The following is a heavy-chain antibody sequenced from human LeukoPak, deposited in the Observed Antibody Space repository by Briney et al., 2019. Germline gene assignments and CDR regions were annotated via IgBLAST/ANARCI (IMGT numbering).Heavy chain of an antibody. CDR3: ARDRVRGNSNPFFDY. J-gene: IGHJ4*02. Sequence: SETLSLTCAVYGGSFSGYYWSWIRQPPGKGLEWIGEINHSGSTNYNPSLKSRVTISVDTSKNQFSLKLSSVTAADTAVYYCARDRVRGNSNPFFDYWGQGTLVTVSS. CDR1: GGSFSGYY. CDR2: INHSGST. D-gene: IGHD4-11*01. V-gene: IGHV4-34*01.